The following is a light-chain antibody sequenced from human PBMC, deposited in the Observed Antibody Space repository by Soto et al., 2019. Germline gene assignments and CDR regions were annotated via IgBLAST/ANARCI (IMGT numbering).Light chain of an antibody. CDR1: SSDVGGCNY. CDR3: CSYTTSNTRQIV. J-gene: IGLJ1*01. Sequence: QSVLTRPASVSGAAGQAITISCTGTSSDVGGCNYVSWYQQHPGKAPKFMIYDVSNRPSGVSNRFSGSKSGNTASLTISGLQAEDEADYYCCSYTTSNTRQIVFGTGTKVTVL. V-gene: IGLV2-14*01. CDR2: DVS.